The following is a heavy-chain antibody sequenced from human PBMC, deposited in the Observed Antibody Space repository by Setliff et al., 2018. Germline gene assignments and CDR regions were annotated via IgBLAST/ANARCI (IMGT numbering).Heavy chain of an antibody. J-gene: IGHJ5*02. V-gene: IGHV4-34*01. Sequence: PSETLSLTCAVYGGSFSGYYWSWIRQPPGKGLEWIGEINHTGSTNYSPSLKSRVTISVDTSKNQFSLKLTSVTAADTAVYYCARGYCSSPSCFFAGWFDPGGQGTLVTVSS. D-gene: IGHD2-2*01. CDR1: GGSFSGYY. CDR2: INHTGST. CDR3: ARGYCSSPSCFFAGWFDP.